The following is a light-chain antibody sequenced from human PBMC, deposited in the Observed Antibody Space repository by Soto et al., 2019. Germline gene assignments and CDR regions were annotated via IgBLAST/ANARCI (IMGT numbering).Light chain of an antibody. Sequence: SYELTQLPSVSVAPGKTARITCGGNNVGSKSVHWYQQKPGQAPVLVIYYDSDRPSGIPERFSGSNSGNTANLTISRVEAGDEADYYCQVWDSSSDHYVFGNGTKLTVL. V-gene: IGLV3-21*04. CDR1: NVGSKS. CDR2: YDS. J-gene: IGLJ1*01. CDR3: QVWDSSSDHYV.